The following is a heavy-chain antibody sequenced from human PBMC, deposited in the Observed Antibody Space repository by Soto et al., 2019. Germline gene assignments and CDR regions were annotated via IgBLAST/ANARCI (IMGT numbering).Heavy chain of an antibody. V-gene: IGHV1-69*02. D-gene: IGHD3-10*01. Sequence: QVQLVQSGAEVKRPGSSVKVSCKASGDTFNFYSINWVRQAPGLGLEWMGRVNPIVSLSNYAQKFQGRVTMTADKSTSTAYMELSSLRSDDTAIYYCASSYGAGYRAFDYWGQGARVTVSS. CDR3: ASSYGAGYRAFDY. CDR1: GDTFNFYS. CDR2: VNPIVSLS. J-gene: IGHJ4*02.